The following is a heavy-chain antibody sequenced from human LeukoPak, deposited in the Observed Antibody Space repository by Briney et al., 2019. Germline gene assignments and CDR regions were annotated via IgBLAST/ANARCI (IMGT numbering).Heavy chain of an antibody. CDR2: IYTSGST. J-gene: IGHJ4*02. D-gene: IGHD2-2*01. CDR1: GGSISSGSYY. CDR3: ARGGRYCSSTSCSPIRYFDY. Sequence: SQTLSLTCTVSGGSISSGSYYWSWIRQPAGKGLEWIGRIYTSGSTNYNPSLKSRVTLSVDTSKNQFSLKLSSVTAADTAVYYCARGGRYCSSTSCSPIRYFDYWGQGTLVTVSS. V-gene: IGHV4-61*02.